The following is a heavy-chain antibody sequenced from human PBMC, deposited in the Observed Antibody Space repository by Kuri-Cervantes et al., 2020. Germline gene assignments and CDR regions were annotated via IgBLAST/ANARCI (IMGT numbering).Heavy chain of an antibody. D-gene: IGHD5-12*01. CDR1: GFTFSSYA. V-gene: IGHV3-30-3*01. CDR2: ISYDGSNK. CDR3: ARDLQSESGYDFYHMWENGNDY. Sequence: GESLKISCAASGFTFSSYAMHWVRQAPGKGLEWVAVISYDGSNKYYADSVKGRFTISRDNSKNTLYLQMNSLRAEDTAVYYCARDLQSESGYDFYHMWENGNDYWGQGTLVTVSS. J-gene: IGHJ4*02.